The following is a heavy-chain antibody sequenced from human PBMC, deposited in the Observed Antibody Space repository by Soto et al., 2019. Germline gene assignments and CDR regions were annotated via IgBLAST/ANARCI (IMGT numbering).Heavy chain of an antibody. D-gene: IGHD3-3*01. CDR2: INSDGSST. V-gene: IGHV3-74*01. CDR1: GFTFSSYW. J-gene: IGHJ6*03. CDR3: ARGKYYDFWSGYSFPPYYYYYMDV. Sequence: GGSLRLSCAASGFTFSSYWMHWVRQAPGKGLVWVSRINSDGSSTSYADSVKGRFTISRDNAKNTLYLQMNSLRAEDTAVYYCARGKYYDFWSGYSFPPYYYYYMDVWGRGTTVTVSS.